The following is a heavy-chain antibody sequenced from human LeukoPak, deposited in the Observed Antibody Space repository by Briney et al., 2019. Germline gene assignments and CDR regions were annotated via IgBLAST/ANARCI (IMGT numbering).Heavy chain of an antibody. V-gene: IGHV4-59*08. CDR2: IYYSGST. CDR1: GGSISSYY. Sequence: SETLSLTCTVSGGSISSYYWSWIRQPPGKGLEWIGYIYYSGSTNYNPSPKSRVTISVDTSKNQFSLKLSSVTAADTAVYYCARPGSYRDWYFDLWGRGTLVTVSS. J-gene: IGHJ2*01. CDR3: ARPGSYRDWYFDL. D-gene: IGHD1-26*01.